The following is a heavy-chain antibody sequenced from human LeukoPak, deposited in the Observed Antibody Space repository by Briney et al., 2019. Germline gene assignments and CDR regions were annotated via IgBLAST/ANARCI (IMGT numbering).Heavy chain of an antibody. J-gene: IGHJ4*01. CDR2: IFYSGNT. CDR3: VRYSSGWPFDY. D-gene: IGHD6-19*01. V-gene: IGHV4-59*04. CDR1: GGSISSYY. Sequence: SETLSFTCTVSGGSISSYYWSWIRQPPGKGLEWIGRIFYSGNTYYNPSLNSRVSMSVDTSQNQFSLKLNSVNAADTAVYFCVRYSSGWPFDYWGRGSLVTVSS.